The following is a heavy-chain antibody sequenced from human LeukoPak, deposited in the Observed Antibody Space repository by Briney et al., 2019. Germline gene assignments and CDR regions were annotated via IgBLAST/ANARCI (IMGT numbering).Heavy chain of an antibody. Sequence: GASVKVSCKASGYTFTSYGISWVRQAPGQGLEWMGWINPNSGGTNYAQKFQGRVTMTRDTSISTAYMELSRLRSDDTAVYYCARGVGATNFFDYWGQGTLVTVSS. CDR3: ARGVGATNFFDY. CDR2: INPNSGGT. CDR1: GYTFTSYG. V-gene: IGHV1-2*02. D-gene: IGHD1-26*01. J-gene: IGHJ4*02.